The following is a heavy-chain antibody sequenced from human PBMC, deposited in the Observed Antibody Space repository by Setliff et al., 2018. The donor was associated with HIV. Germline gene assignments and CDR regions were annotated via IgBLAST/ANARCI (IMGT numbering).Heavy chain of an antibody. J-gene: IGHJ6*02. CDR2: IKNKIEGETT. CDR3: TTDPYNSAYYFYGTDV. CDR1: GFTFDSAC. D-gene: IGHD6-25*01. V-gene: IGHV3-15*01. Sequence: AGGSLRLSCAASGFTFDSACMSWVRQAPGKGLEWVGRIKNKIEGETTDYAAPVKGRFTISRDDAKNTVYLQMNSLKTEDTAVYYCTTDPYNSAYYFYGTDVWGQGTTVTVSS.